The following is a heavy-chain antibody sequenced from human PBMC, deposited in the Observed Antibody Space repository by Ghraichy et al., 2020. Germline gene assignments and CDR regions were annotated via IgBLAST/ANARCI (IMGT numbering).Heavy chain of an antibody. CDR2: INHSGST. CDR1: GGSFSGYY. D-gene: IGHD2-2*01. CDR3: ARDGCSSTSCYASYYYYGMDV. V-gene: IGHV4-34*01. J-gene: IGHJ6*02. Sequence: SETLSLTCAVYGGSFSGYYWSWIRQPPGKGLEWIGEINHSGSTNYNPSLKSRVTISVDTSKNQFSLKLSSVTAADTAVYYCARDGCSSTSCYASYYYYGMDVWGQGTTVTVSS.